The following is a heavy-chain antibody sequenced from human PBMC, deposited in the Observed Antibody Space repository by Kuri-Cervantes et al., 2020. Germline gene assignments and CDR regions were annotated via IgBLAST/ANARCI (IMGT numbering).Heavy chain of an antibody. V-gene: IGHV3-15*01. CDR1: GFTFDDYA. J-gene: IGHJ4*02. D-gene: IGHD2-8*01. Sequence: GESLKISCAASGFTFDDYAMHWVRQAPGKGLEWVGIIKSKSNGETTDYGAPVKGRITISRDDSNNMVYLQMNSLKIEDTAVYYCAADVPNDIYPIDHWGQGVMVTVSS. CDR3: AADVPNDIYPIDH. CDR2: IKSKSNGETT.